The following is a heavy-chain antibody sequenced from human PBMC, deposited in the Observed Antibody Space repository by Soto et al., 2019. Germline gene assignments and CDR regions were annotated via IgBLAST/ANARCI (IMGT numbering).Heavy chain of an antibody. V-gene: IGHV3-48*02. D-gene: IGHD2-2*03. Sequence: DVQLVESGGGLVKPGGSLRLSCAASGFNFHTYTMTWVRQAPGKGLEWVSYISGTSATIFYADSVKGRFTISRDNAKNSLYLQLNSLRDEETAVYYCATGYCRSDNCHFTHWGQGTLVTVSS. CDR3: ATGYCRSDNCHFTH. CDR2: ISGTSATI. J-gene: IGHJ4*02. CDR1: GFNFHTYT.